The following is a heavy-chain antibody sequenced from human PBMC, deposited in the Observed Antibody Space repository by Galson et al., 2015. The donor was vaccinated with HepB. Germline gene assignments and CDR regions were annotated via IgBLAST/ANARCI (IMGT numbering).Heavy chain of an antibody. J-gene: IGHJ4*02. CDR3: ARDLSTNPDY. CDR2: ISGRSTFI. Sequence: SLRLSCATSGFTFRDYYMTWIRQAPGKGLEWVSYISGRSTFIDYADSVKGRFTISRDNANNSLYLEMNSLRAEDTAVYYCARDLSTNPDYWGQGILVTVAS. V-gene: IGHV3-11*06. D-gene: IGHD2-2*01. CDR1: GFTFRDYY.